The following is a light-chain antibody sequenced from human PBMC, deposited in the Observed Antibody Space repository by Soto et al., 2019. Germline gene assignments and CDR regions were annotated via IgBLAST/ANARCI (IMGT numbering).Light chain of an antibody. CDR1: QSFRGL. Sequence: EVVLTQSPVTLSLSPGERATLSCRASQSFRGLLAWYQQKPGQAPRLLIYDAYNRATGIPPRFSGSGSGTDFTLTISSLEPEDSAVYYGQQRHMWPITCGQGTRLEIK. CDR3: QQRHMWPIT. J-gene: IGKJ5*01. CDR2: DAY. V-gene: IGKV3-11*01.